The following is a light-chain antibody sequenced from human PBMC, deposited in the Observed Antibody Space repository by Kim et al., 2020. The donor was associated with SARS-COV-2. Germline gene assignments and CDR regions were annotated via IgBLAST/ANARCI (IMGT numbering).Light chain of an antibody. CDR2: AAS. CDR3: QHYDKYPRT. J-gene: IGKJ1*01. Sequence: DIQMTQSPSTLSASVGDRVTITCRASQGISNSLAWYQPRPGKAPTPLIYAASSLESGVPSRFSGTGSGTEFTLTISSLQPDDFATYYCQHYDKYPRTFGRGTKVDIK. V-gene: IGKV1-5*01. CDR1: QGISNS.